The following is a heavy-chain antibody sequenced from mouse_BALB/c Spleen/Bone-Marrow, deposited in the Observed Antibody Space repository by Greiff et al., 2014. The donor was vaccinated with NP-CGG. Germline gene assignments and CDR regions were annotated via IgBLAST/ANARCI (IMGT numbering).Heavy chain of an antibody. Sequence: LQLPGSELVRPGASVKLSCKASGYTFTSYWMHWVKQRHGQGLEWIGNIYPGSGSTNYDEKFKSKGTLTVDTSSSTAYMHLSSLTSEDSAVYYCTRGDGNYWYFDVWGAGTTVTVSS. CDR3: TRGDGNYWYFDV. CDR2: IYPGSGST. CDR1: GYTFTSYW. J-gene: IGHJ1*01. V-gene: IGHV1S22*01. D-gene: IGHD2-1*01.